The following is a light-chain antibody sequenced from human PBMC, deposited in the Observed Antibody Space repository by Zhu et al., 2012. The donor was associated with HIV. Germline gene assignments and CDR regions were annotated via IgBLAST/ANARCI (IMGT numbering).Light chain of an antibody. CDR2: IHP. J-gene: IGKJ4*01. V-gene: IGKV3-11*01. Sequence: IVLTQSPATLSLSPGERATLSCRASQSVSSFLAWYQQKTWPVSHGSSSTIHPKGPTGIPARFSGSGSGTDFTLTISSLEPEDFALYYCQQRRNRPFTFGGRDQGGD. CDR3: QQRRNRPFT. CDR1: QSVSSF.